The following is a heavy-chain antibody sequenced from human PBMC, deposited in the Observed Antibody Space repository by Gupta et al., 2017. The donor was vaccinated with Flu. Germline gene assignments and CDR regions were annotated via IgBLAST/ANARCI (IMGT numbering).Heavy chain of an antibody. J-gene: IGHJ6*02. CDR1: GFTFSSYE. CDR3: ARDQVMATIYYYYGMDV. D-gene: IGHD2-21*01. CDR2: ISSSGSTI. Sequence: EVQLVESGGGLVQPGGSLRLSCAASGFTFSSYEMNWVRQAPGKGLEWVSYISSSGSTIYYADSVKGRFTISRDNAKNSLYLQMNSLRAEDTAVYYCARDQVMATIYYYYGMDVWGQGTTVTVAS. V-gene: IGHV3-48*03.